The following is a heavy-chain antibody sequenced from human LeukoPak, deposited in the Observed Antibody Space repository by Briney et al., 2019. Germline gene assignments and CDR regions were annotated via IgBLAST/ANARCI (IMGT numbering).Heavy chain of an antibody. J-gene: IGHJ3*02. CDR2: IYYSGST. CDR1: GGSISSSSYY. D-gene: IGHD7-27*01. V-gene: IGHV4-39*01. Sequence: PSETLSLTXTVSGGSISSSSYYWGWIRQPPGKGLEWIGSIYYSGSTYYNPSLKSRVTISVDTSKNQFSLKLSSVTAADTAVYYCARPLTDLDAFDIWGQGTMVTVSS. CDR3: ARPLTDLDAFDI.